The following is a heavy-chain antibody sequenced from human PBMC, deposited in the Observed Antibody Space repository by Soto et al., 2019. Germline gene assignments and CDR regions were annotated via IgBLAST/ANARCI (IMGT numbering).Heavy chain of an antibody. J-gene: IGHJ6*02. CDR2: IYYSGST. Sequence: PSETLSLTCTVSGGSISSGGYYWSWIRQHPGKGLEWIGYIYYSGSTYYNPSLKSRVTISVDTSKNQFSLKLSSVTAADTAVYYCATSGGTMVRGVGYYYGMDVWGQGTTVTVSS. D-gene: IGHD3-10*01. V-gene: IGHV4-31*03. CDR1: GGSISSGGYY. CDR3: ATSGGTMVRGVGYYYGMDV.